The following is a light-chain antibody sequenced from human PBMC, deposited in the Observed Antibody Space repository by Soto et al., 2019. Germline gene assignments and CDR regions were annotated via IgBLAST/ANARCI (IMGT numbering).Light chain of an antibody. V-gene: IGLV2-8*01. Sequence: QSALTQPPSASGSPGQSVTISCTGTRYDGGGYNYVSWYQQHPGKAPKVMSYEVSKRPSGVPDRFSGSKSGNTASLIVSGLTAEDEADYYCCPYAGGNNLKVFGGGTKLTVL. J-gene: IGLJ3*02. CDR3: CPYAGGNNLKV. CDR2: EVS. CDR1: RYDGGGYNY.